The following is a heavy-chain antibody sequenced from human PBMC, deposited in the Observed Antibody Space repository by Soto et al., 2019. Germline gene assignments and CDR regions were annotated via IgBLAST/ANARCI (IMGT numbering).Heavy chain of an antibody. CDR1: GGTFSSYA. CDR2: IIPIFGTA. Sequence: RASVKVSCKASGGTFSSYAISWVRQAPGQGLEWMGGIIPIFGTANYAQKFQGRVTITADESTSTAYMELSSLRSEDTAVYYCARERGRFDVLRYFDWSRSWFDPWGQGTLVTVSS. CDR3: ARERGRFDVLRYFDWSRSWFDP. D-gene: IGHD3-9*01. V-gene: IGHV1-69*13. J-gene: IGHJ5*02.